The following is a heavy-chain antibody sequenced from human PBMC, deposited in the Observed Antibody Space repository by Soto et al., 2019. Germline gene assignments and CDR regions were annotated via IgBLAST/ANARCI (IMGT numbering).Heavy chain of an antibody. CDR3: AKDSPVYSSGWGPFDY. D-gene: IGHD6-19*01. J-gene: IGHJ4*02. V-gene: IGHV3-23*01. Sequence: EVQMLESGGGLVQPGGSLRLSCAASGFTFSDYGMTWVRQAPGKGLEWVSGISGGGTSTFYADSVKGRFTISRDNSKNTLYLQVNSLRAEDTAVYYCAKDSPVYSSGWGPFDYWGQGTLVTVSA. CDR1: GFTFSDYG. CDR2: ISGGGTST.